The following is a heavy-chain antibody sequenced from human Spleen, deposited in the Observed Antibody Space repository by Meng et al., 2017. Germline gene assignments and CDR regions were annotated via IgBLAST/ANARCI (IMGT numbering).Heavy chain of an antibody. V-gene: IGHV3-30*04. J-gene: IGHJ4*02. CDR3: VRDMGVDDGDSHANY. CDR1: GFTFSSYA. CDR2: ISYDGSNK. D-gene: IGHD4/OR15-4a*01. Sequence: GESLKISCAASGFTFSSYAMHWVRQAPGKGLEWVAVISYDGSNKYYADSVKGRFTISRDNSKNTLYLQMSSLRAEDTAIYYCVRDMGVDDGDSHANYWGQGTLVTVSS.